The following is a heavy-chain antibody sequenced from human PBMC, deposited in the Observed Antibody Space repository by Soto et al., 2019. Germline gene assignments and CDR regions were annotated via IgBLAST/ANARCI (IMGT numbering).Heavy chain of an antibody. Sequence: GGSLRLSCAASGFTFSSYAMSWVRQAPGKGLEWVSAISGSSGSTYYADSVKGRFTISRDNSKNTLYLQMNSLRAEDTAVYYCATPMSPFTILGIRSHYFDYWGQGTLVTVSS. CDR3: ATPMSPFTILGIRSHYFDY. V-gene: IGHV3-23*01. CDR1: GFTFSSYA. CDR2: ISGSSGST. D-gene: IGHD3-3*01. J-gene: IGHJ4*02.